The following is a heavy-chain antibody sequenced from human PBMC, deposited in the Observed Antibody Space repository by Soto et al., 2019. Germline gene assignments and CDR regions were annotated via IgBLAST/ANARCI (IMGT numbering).Heavy chain of an antibody. J-gene: IGHJ6*03. D-gene: IGHD2-2*01. Sequence: SETLSVTCAVYGGSLIGYYWSWIRQHPRKGLEWIGEINHSGSTNYNPSLKSRVTISVGTSKNQFSLKLSSVTGADTAVYYCASNRKVVVPAATPAYSSYYMDVGGKGRTVXVS. V-gene: IGHV4-34*01. CDR3: ASNRKVVVPAATPAYSSYYMDV. CDR2: INHSGST. CDR1: GGSLIGYY.